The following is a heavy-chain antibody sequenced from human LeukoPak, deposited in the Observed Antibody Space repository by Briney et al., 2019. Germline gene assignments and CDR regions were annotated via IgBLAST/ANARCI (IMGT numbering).Heavy chain of an antibody. CDR3: ARGFAGVYASRYYYYYYMDV. Sequence: SETLSPTCAVYGGSFSGYYWSWIRQPPGKGLEWIGEINHSGSTNYNQSLKSRVTISVDTSKNQFSLKLSSVTAADTAVYYCARGFAGVYASRYYYYYYMDVWGKGTTVTVSS. J-gene: IGHJ6*03. D-gene: IGHD5/OR15-5a*01. V-gene: IGHV4-34*01. CDR1: GGSFSGYY. CDR2: INHSGST.